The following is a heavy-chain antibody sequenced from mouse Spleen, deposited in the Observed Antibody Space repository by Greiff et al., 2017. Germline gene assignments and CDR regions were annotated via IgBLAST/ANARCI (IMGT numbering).Heavy chain of an antibody. J-gene: IGHJ2*01. Sequence: VQLVQPGPELVKPGASVTLSCTASGYSFTSYWMHWVRQRPGHGLEWIGMIHPNSGSTNYNDKFKSKATLTVDKSSRTAYMQLSSLTSEDSAVYYCERQGPFDYWGQGTTLTGSS. CDR3: ERQGPFDY. CDR1: GYSFTSYW. CDR2: IHPNSGST. D-gene: IGHD3-3*01. V-gene: IGHV1-64*01.